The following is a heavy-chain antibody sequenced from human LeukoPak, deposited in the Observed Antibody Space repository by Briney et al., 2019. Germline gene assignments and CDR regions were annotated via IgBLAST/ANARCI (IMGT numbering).Heavy chain of an antibody. CDR1: GYIFPSYG. J-gene: IGHJ3*02. CDR3: ARDVSGHCSSTSCYGGYDI. CDR2: ISAYNGNT. Sequence: ASVKVSCKASGYIFPSYGITWVRQAPGQGLEWMGWISAYNGNTNSAQKFQGRGTMTTDTSTSTAYMELRSLRPDAPAVYSCARDVSGHCSSTSCYGGYDIWGQGTMVTVSS. V-gene: IGHV1-18*01. D-gene: IGHD2-2*01.